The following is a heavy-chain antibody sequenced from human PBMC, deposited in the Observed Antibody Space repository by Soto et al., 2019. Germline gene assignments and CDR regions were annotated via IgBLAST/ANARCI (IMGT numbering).Heavy chain of an antibody. J-gene: IGHJ3*01. CDR2: IHHSGST. D-gene: IGHD2-15*01. CDR1: GGSISPYY. Sequence: QVQLQESGPGLVKPSETLSLTCTISGGSISPYYWSWVRQLPGKGLHWIGQIHHSGSTTYNPSLASRAARSCDQSHSQFSLQLNSVTAADTAVYYCAREGLVCSDDICPAPAALEFWGQGTMVTVSS. CDR3: AREGLVCSDDICPAPAALEF. V-gene: IGHV4-59*01.